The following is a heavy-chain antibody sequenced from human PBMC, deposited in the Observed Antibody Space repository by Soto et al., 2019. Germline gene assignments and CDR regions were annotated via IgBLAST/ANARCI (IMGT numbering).Heavy chain of an antibody. CDR2: INSDGSST. V-gene: IGHV3-74*01. Sequence: EVQLVESGGGLVQPGGSLRLSCAASGFTFSSYWMHWVRQAPGKGLVWVSRINSDGSSTSYADSVKGRFTISRDNAKNTLYLQMNSLRAEDTAVYYCASLRGITVTRYYNYYIDVWGKGTTVTVSS. J-gene: IGHJ6*03. D-gene: IGHD4-17*01. CDR3: ASLRGITVTRYYNYYIDV. CDR1: GFTFSSYW.